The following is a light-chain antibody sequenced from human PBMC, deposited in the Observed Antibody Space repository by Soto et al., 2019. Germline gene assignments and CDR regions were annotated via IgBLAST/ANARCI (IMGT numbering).Light chain of an antibody. J-gene: IGKJ4*01. CDR3: QQYNNWPPLT. Sequence: EIVMTKSPATLSVSPGERATLSCRASQSVSSNLAWYQQKPGQAPRLLIYGASTRATGIPATFSGSGSGTEFTLTISSLQSEDVAVYYCQQYNNWPPLTFGGGTKVEIK. CDR2: GAS. CDR1: QSVSSN. V-gene: IGKV3-15*01.